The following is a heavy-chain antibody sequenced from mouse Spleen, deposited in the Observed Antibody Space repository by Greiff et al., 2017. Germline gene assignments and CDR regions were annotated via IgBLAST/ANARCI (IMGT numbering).Heavy chain of an antibody. D-gene: IGHD1-1*01. J-gene: IGHJ2*01. CDR1: GFTFSSFG. Sequence: EVHLVESGGGLVQPGGSRKLSCAASGFTFSSFGMHWVRQAPEKGLEWVAYISSGSSTIYYADTVKGRFTISRDNPKNTLFLQMTSLRSEDTAMYYCARSGIYYYGSSFFDYWGQGTTLTVSS. CDR3: ARSGIYYYGSSFFDY. V-gene: IGHV5-17*02. CDR2: ISSGSSTI.